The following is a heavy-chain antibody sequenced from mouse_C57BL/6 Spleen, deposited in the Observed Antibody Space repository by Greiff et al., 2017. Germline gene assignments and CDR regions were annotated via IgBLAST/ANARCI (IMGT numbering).Heavy chain of an antibody. J-gene: IGHJ2*01. V-gene: IGHV1-15*01. Sequence: QVQLQQSGAELVRPGASVTLSCKASGYTFTDYEMHWVKQTPVHGLEWIGAIDPETGGTAYNQKFKGKAILTADKSSSTAYMELRSLTSEDSSVYYCTRRRITTVVGDYFDDWGQGTTLTVSS. CDR3: TRRRITTVVGDYFDD. D-gene: IGHD1-1*01. CDR1: GYTFTDYE. CDR2: IDPETGGT.